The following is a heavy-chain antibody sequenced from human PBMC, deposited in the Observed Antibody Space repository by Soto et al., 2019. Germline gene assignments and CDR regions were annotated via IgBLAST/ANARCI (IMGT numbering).Heavy chain of an antibody. CDR2: ISGSGGST. Sequence: GGSLRLSCATSGFTFSNYAMSWVRQAPGKGLEWVSFISGSGGSTYYADSVKGRFTMSRDNSKNTLYLQMNSLRAEDTAIYYCARDPASTYSTSSFDYWGQGTLVTVSS. V-gene: IGHV3-23*01. CDR3: ARDPASTYSTSSFDY. CDR1: GFTFSNYA. J-gene: IGHJ4*02. D-gene: IGHD6-6*01.